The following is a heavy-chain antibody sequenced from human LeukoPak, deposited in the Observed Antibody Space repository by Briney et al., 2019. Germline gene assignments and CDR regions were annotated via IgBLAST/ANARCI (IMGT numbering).Heavy chain of an antibody. CDR2: IRSKIDGETI. D-gene: IGHD1-20*01. V-gene: IGHV3-15*01. CDR3: TTAGISGTRWYYNGMDV. J-gene: IGHJ6*02. Sequence: GGSLRLSCGASGFSFNNTYMSWVRQAPGKGPEWVGLIRSKIDGETIEYAAPVKDRFVISRDDSKNTVYLQMTSLKIEDTAVYYCTTAGISGTRWYYNGMDVWGQGTTVTVSS. CDR1: GFSFNNTY.